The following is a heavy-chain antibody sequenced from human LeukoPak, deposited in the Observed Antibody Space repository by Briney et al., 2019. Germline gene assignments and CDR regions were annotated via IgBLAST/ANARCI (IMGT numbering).Heavy chain of an antibody. V-gene: IGHV4-4*07. Sequence: SETLSLTCTVSGGSISSYYWSWIRQPAGKGLEWIGRIYPTGSTKYNPSLKSRVTMSLDTSKNQFSLKLSSVTAADTAVYYCARGAGASGYDYYFDFWGQGTLVTVSS. D-gene: IGHD5-12*01. J-gene: IGHJ4*02. CDR3: ARGAGASGYDYYFDF. CDR1: GGSISSYY. CDR2: IYPTGST.